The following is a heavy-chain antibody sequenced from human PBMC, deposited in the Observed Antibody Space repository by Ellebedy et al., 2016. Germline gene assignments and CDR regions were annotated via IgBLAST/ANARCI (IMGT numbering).Heavy chain of an antibody. CDR2: VSSSNSYI. Sequence: GESLKISCAASGFTFSSYWMSWVRQAPGKGLEWVSSVSSSNSYIYYADSVKGRFTISRDNAKNSLYLQMNSLRVEDTAVYYCAREIIAFDYWGQGTLVTVSS. CDR3: AREIIAFDY. J-gene: IGHJ4*02. CDR1: GFTFSSYW. V-gene: IGHV3-21*01.